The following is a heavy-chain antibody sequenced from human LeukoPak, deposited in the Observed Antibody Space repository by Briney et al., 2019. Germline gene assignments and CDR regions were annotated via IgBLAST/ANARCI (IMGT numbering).Heavy chain of an antibody. J-gene: IGHJ3*02. Sequence: SETLSLTCAVYSGSFSGYYWSWIRQPPGKGLEWIGEINHSGSTNYNPSLKSRVTISVDTSKNQFSLKLSSVTAADTAVYYCARGLGDTAMATPAFDIWGQGTMVTVSS. V-gene: IGHV4-34*01. CDR3: ARGLGDTAMATPAFDI. CDR2: INHSGST. CDR1: SGSFSGYY. D-gene: IGHD5-18*01.